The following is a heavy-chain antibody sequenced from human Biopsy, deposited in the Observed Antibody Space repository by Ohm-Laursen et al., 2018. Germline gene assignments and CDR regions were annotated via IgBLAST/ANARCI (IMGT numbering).Heavy chain of an antibody. D-gene: IGHD5-12*01. CDR1: GDSVSSGSFY. CDR2: IYDRGSTA. V-gene: IGHV4-61*01. Sequence: PSETLSLTCTVSGDSVSSGSFYWTWIRQPPGQGLEYIGYIYDRGSTANYNPSLESRVTMSVDMPRNQFSLKLSSVTAADTAVYYCAGRPWPNAFDIWGQGTMVTVSS. CDR3: AGRPWPNAFDI. J-gene: IGHJ3*02.